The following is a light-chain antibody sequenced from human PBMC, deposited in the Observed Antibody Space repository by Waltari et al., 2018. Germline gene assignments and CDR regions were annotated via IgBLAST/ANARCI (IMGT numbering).Light chain of an antibody. J-gene: IGKJ1*01. Sequence: EIVLTQFPGTLSLSPGERATLSCRASQSVSSGWLAWFQQKPGQAPRLFIYGASRRARGIPDRFRGSGSGTDFTLTISRVDPEDFALYFCQQYGSSPRTFGQGTKVEI. CDR3: QQYGSSPRT. V-gene: IGKV3-20*01. CDR2: GAS. CDR1: QSVSSGW.